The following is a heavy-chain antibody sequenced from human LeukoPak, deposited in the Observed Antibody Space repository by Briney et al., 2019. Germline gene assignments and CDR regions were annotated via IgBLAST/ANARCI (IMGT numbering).Heavy chain of an antibody. D-gene: IGHD6-19*01. CDR1: GFAFSSFT. Sequence: GGSLRLSCAASGFAFSSFTMNWVRQAPGKGLEWVSSISSTSNYIYYADSLKGRFTISRDNAKNSLYLQMNSLRDEDTAVYYCARDEKAVAGQFDYWGQGTLVTVSS. V-gene: IGHV3-21*01. J-gene: IGHJ4*02. CDR2: ISSTSNYI. CDR3: ARDEKAVAGQFDY.